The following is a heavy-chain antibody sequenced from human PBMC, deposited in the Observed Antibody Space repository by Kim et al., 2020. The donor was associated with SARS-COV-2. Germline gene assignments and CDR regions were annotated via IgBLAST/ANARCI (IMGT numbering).Heavy chain of an antibody. D-gene: IGHD3-3*01. CDR3: AKSYYDFWSGYRFDY. J-gene: IGHJ4*02. V-gene: IGHV3-23*01. Sequence: DSVKGRFTISRDNSKNTLYLQMNSLRAEDTAVYYCAKSYYDFWSGYRFDYWGQGTLVTVSS.